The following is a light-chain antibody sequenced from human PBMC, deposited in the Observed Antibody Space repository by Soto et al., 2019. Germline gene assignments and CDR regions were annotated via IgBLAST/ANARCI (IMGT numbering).Light chain of an antibody. J-gene: IGKJ3*01. V-gene: IGKV3-11*01. CDR3: QQRSNWTFT. Sequence: EIVLTQSPATLSLSPGGKGTPPRRAQSEGWRLLSWYQQKPGQAPRLLIYDASNRATGIPARFSGSGSGTDFTLTISSLEPEDFAVYYCQQRSNWTFTFGPGTKVDIK. CDR1: EGWRL. CDR2: DAS.